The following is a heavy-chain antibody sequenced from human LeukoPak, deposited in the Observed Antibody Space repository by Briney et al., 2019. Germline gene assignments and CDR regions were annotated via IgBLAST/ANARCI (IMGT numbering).Heavy chain of an antibody. CDR3: ASPLGYCTNGVRYVY. CDR2: IYYSGST. Sequence: SETLSLTCTVPGGSISSSSYYWGWIRQPPGKGLEWIGSIYYSGSTYYNPSLKSRVTISVDTSKNQFSLKLSSVTAADTAVYYCASPLGYCTNGVRYVYWGQGTLVTVSS. V-gene: IGHV4-39*01. D-gene: IGHD2-8*01. J-gene: IGHJ4*02. CDR1: GGSISSSSYY.